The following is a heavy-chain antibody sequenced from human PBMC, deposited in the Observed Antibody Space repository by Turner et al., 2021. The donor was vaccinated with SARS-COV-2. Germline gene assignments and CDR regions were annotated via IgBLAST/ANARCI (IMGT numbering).Heavy chain of an antibody. CDR1: GFTFFRYS. Sequence: VQLLVSGGGLVQPGGSLILSFAASGFTFFRYSMNWVRQAPGKGLEWVSYMSSSSSTIYDADAVKGRFTISRDNAKNSLYLQMNSLRAEDTAVDYCASTSVVNYGMDVWGQGTTVTVSS. J-gene: IGHJ6*02. CDR3: ASTSVVNYGMDV. CDR2: MSSSSSTI. D-gene: IGHD2-15*01. V-gene: IGHV3-48*01.